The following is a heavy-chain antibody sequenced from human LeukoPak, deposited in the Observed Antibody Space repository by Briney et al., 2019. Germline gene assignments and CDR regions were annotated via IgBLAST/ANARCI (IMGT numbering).Heavy chain of an antibody. CDR3: AKDSDYSSSWSWFDP. CDR1: GFTFDDYA. J-gene: IGHJ5*02. D-gene: IGHD6-13*01. V-gene: IGHV3-9*01. Sequence: GRSLRFSCAASGFTFDDYAMHWVRQAPGRGLEWVSGISWNSGSIGYADSVKGRFTISRDNAKNSLYLQMNSLRAEDTALYYCAKDSDYSSSWSWFDPWGQGTLVTVSS. CDR2: ISWNSGSI.